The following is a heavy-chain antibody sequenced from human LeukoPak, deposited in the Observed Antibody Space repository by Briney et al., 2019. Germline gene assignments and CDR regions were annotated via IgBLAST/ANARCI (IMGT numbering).Heavy chain of an antibody. CDR2: IYYSGST. V-gene: IGHV4-39*07. CDR1: GGSISSSSYY. CDR3: ARGPGGSYFSYYYYYMDV. Sequence: SETLSLTCTVSGGSISSSSYYWGWIRQPPGKGLEWIGSIYYSGSTYYNPSLKSRVTISVDTSKNQFSLKLNSVTAADTAVYYCARGPGGSYFSYYYYYMDVWGKGTTVTVSS. J-gene: IGHJ6*03. D-gene: IGHD1-26*01.